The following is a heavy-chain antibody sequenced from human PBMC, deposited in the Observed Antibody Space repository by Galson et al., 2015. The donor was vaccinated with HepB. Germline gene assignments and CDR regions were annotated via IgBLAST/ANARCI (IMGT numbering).Heavy chain of an antibody. V-gene: IGHV4-39*01. Sequence: SETLSLTCTVSGGSISSSSYYWGWIRQPPGKGLEWIGSIYYSGSTYYNPSLKSRVTISVDTSKNQFSLKLSSVTAADTAVYYCARQVLGTIFGVVIRRWFDPWGQGTLVTVSS. CDR1: GGSISSSSYY. J-gene: IGHJ5*02. CDR3: ARQVLGTIFGVVIRRWFDP. D-gene: IGHD3-3*01. CDR2: IYYSGST.